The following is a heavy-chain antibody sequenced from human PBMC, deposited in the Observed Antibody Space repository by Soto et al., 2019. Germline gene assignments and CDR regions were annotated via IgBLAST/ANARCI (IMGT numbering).Heavy chain of an antibody. J-gene: IGHJ5*02. CDR3: ARDVGSFGSPRWFDT. V-gene: IGHV3-33*01. CDR2: IWYDGTDR. Sequence: QVRLVESGGGVVQPGESLRLSCAASGFTVSNYGMQWVRQAPGKGLEWVALIWYDGTDRYNVDSVKGRFTISRDDSKNTLFLQMNSLRAEDTAVYYCARDVGSFGSPRWFDTWGPGTQVTVSS. CDR1: GFTVSNYG. D-gene: IGHD3-3*01.